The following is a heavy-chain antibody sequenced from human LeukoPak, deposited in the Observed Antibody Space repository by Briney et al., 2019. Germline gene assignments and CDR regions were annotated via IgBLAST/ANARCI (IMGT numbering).Heavy chain of an antibody. D-gene: IGHD6-13*01. CDR3: ARAGIAAAGPFDY. V-gene: IGHV1-2*06. CDR2: INPNSGGT. Sequence: ASVKVSCKASGYTFTGYYMHWVRQAPGRGLEWMGRINPNSGGTNYAQKLQGRVTMTTDTSTSTAYMELRSLRSDDTAVYYCARAGIAAAGPFDYWGQGTLVTVSS. CDR1: GYTFTGYY. J-gene: IGHJ4*02.